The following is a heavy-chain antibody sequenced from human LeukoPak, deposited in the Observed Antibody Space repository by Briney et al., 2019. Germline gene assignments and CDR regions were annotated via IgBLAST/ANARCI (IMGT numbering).Heavy chain of an antibody. V-gene: IGHV1-2*02. CDR3: ARDPHSGYDRLFDAFDI. J-gene: IGHJ3*02. CDR2: INPNSGGT. Sequence: ASVKVSCKASGYTFTGYYMHWVRQAPGQGLEWMGWINPNSGGTNYAQKFQGRVTMTRDTSISTAYMELSRLRSDDTAVYYCARDPHSGYDRLFDAFDIWGQGAMVTVSS. CDR1: GYTFTGYY. D-gene: IGHD5-12*01.